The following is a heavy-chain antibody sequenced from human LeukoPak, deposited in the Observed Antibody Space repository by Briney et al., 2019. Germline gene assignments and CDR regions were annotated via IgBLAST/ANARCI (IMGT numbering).Heavy chain of an antibody. Sequence: SETLSLTCAVYGGSFSGYYWSWIRQPPGKGLEWIGEINHSGSTNYNPSLKSRVPISVDTSKNQFSLKLSSVTAADTAVYYCARSSSWLRDFDYRGQGTLVTVSS. J-gene: IGHJ4*02. D-gene: IGHD6-13*01. CDR2: INHSGST. CDR1: GGSFSGYY. CDR3: ARSSSWLRDFDY. V-gene: IGHV4-34*01.